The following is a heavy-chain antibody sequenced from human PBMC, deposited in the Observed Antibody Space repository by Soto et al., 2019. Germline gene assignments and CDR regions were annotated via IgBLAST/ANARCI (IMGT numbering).Heavy chain of an antibody. V-gene: IGHV1-18*01. CDR2: ISAYNGNT. CDR1: GYTFTSYG. J-gene: IGHJ4*02. D-gene: IGHD6-19*01. Sequence: ASVKVSCKASGYTFTSYGISWVRQAPGQGLEWMGWISAYNGNTNYAQKLQGRVTMTTDTSTSTAYMELRSLRSDDTAVYYCARDQDPYSSGWYRGDYWGQGTLVTVSS. CDR3: ARDQDPYSSGWYRGDY.